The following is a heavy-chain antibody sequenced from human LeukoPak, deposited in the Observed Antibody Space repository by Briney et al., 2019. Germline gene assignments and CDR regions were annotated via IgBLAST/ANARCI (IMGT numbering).Heavy chain of an antibody. CDR3: AREQV. J-gene: IGHJ4*02. CDR1: GFTFRTYW. V-gene: IGHV3-7*01. Sequence: GGSLRLSCAASGFTFRTYWMSWVRQAPGKGPEWVASIKHDGSETYYVDSVKGRFTISRDNAKNSLYLQMNSLRDEDTAVYYCAREQVWGQGTLVTVSS. CDR2: IKHDGSET.